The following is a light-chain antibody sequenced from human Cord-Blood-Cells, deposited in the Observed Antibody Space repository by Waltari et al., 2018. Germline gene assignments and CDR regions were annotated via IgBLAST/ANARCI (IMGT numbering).Light chain of an antibody. CDR2: GAS. CDR1: QSVSSSY. Sequence: EIVLTQSPGTLSLSPGERATLSCRPSQSVSSSYLAWSQQKPGQAPRILIYGASSRATGIPDRFSGSGSGTDFTLTISRLEPEDFAVYYCQQYGSSPLYTFGQGTKLEIK. CDR3: QQYGSSPLYT. J-gene: IGKJ2*01. V-gene: IGKV3-20*01.